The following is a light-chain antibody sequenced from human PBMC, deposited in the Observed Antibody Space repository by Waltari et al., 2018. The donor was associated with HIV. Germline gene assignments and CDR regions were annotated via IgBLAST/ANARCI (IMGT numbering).Light chain of an antibody. CDR3: QQYYSTPRT. V-gene: IGKV4-1*01. CDR2: WAS. CDR1: QSVLYSSNNKNY. Sequence: DLVMTQSPDSLAASLGERATINCKSSQSVLYSSNNKNYLAWYQQKPGQPPKLLIYWASTRESGVPDRFSGSGSGTDFTLTISSLQAEDVAVYYCQQYYSTPRTFGQGTKVEIK. J-gene: IGKJ1*01.